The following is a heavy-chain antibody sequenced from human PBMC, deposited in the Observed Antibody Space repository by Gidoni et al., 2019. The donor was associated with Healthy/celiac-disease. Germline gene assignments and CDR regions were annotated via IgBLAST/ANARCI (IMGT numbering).Heavy chain of an antibody. CDR1: GFTVSSNY. CDR2: IYSGGST. V-gene: IGHV3-53*01. J-gene: IGHJ6*02. Sequence: EVQLVESGGGLIQPGGSLRLSCAASGFTVSSNYMSWVRQAPGKALEWVSVIYSGGSTYYADSVKGRFTISRDNSKNTLYLQMNSLRAEDTAVYYCARDSVGNYDFWSGYHSYGMDVWGQGTTVTVSS. CDR3: ARDSVGNYDFWSGYHSYGMDV. D-gene: IGHD3-3*01.